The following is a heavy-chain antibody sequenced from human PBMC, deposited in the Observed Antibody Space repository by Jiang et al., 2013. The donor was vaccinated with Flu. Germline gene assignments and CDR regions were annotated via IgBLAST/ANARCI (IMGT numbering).Heavy chain of an antibody. Sequence: APGQGLEWVGVIVPIFGTANYAQKFQGRVTITADESTSTAYMELSSLRSEDTAVYYCARDRTEMGDFDYWGQGTLVTVSS. V-gene: IGHV1-69*01. D-gene: IGHD5-24*01. J-gene: IGHJ4*02. CDR3: ARDRTEMGDFDY. CDR2: IVPIFGTA.